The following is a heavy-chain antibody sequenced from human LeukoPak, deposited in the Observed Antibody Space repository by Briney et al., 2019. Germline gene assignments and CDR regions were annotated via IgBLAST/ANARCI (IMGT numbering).Heavy chain of an antibody. Sequence: ASVKVSCKASGYTFTSYGISWVRQAPGQGLEWMGWISAYNGNTNYAQKLQGRVTMTTDTSTSTAYMELRSLRSDDTAVCYCARDIVGATKGWFDPWGQGTLVTVSS. CDR2: ISAYNGNT. CDR1: GYTFTSYG. CDR3: ARDIVGATKGWFDP. V-gene: IGHV1-18*01. J-gene: IGHJ5*02. D-gene: IGHD1-26*01.